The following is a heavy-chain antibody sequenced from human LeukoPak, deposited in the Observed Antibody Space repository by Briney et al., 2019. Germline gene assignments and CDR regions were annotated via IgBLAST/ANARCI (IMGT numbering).Heavy chain of an antibody. V-gene: IGHV3-66*01. CDR3: ARDYGYGDCFDY. CDR1: EFTVRSNS. CDR2: IYTGGGT. D-gene: IGHD4-17*01. J-gene: IGHJ4*02. Sequence: GGYLRLSCAAPEFTVRSNSMTWVRQAPGKGLEWVSVIYTGGGTHYADSVRGRFTISRDNSKHTLFLQMNSLRAEDTAVYYCARDYGYGDCFDYWGQGTLVTVSS.